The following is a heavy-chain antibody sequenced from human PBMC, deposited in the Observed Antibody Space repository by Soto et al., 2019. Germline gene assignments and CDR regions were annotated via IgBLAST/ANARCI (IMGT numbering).Heavy chain of an antibody. V-gene: IGHV4-39*01. D-gene: IGHD6-6*01. CDR3: ARSSIRDYYFDY. CDR1: GGSISSSSYY. Sequence: QLQLQESGPGLVKPSETLSLTCTVSGGSISSSSYYWGWIRQPPGKGLEWIGSIYYSGNSYYNPSLESRFTISVDASKNQCSLKLSSVTAADTAVYFCARSSIRDYYFDYWGQGTLVTVSS. CDR2: IYYSGNS. J-gene: IGHJ4*02.